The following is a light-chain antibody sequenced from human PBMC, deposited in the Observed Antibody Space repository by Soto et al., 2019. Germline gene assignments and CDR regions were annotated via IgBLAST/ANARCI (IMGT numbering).Light chain of an antibody. V-gene: IGKV3-20*01. CDR2: GAS. CDR3: QQYGSSPRYT. CDR1: QSVSSSY. J-gene: IGKJ2*01. Sequence: EIVLTQSPGTLSLSPGERATLSCRASQSVSSSYLAWYQQKPGQAPRLLIYGASSRATGIPDRFSGSGSGTDFTLTISRLEPEDFAVYYCQQYGSSPRYTFGQGTPLEIK.